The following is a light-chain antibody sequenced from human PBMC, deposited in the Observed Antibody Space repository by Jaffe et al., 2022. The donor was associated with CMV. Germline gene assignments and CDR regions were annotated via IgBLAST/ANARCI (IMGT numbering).Light chain of an antibody. CDR3: NSRDSSGYPRV. Sequence: SSDLTQDPAVSVALGQTVRITCQGDSLRSYYATWYQQKPGQAPVLVFSGKNNRPSGIPDRFSGSSSGSTASLTITGAQAEDEADYYCNSRDSSGYPRVFGGGTKLTVL. V-gene: IGLV3-19*01. J-gene: IGLJ3*02. CDR2: GKN. CDR1: SLRSYY.